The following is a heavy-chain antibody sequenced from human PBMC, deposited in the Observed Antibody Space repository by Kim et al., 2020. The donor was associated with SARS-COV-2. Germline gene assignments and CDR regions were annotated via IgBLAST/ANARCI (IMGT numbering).Heavy chain of an antibody. V-gene: IGHV3-21*01. D-gene: IGHD5-12*01. J-gene: IGHJ4*02. CDR3: ARVLRGGRGYSGYDSIYYFYY. CDR2: ISSSSSYI. CDR1: GFTFSSYS. Sequence: GGSLRLSCAASGFTFSSYSMNWVRQAPGKGLEWVSSISSSSSYIYYADSVKGRFTISRDNAKNSLYLQMNSLRAEDTAVYYCARVLRGGRGYSGYDSIYYFYYWGQGTLVTVSS.